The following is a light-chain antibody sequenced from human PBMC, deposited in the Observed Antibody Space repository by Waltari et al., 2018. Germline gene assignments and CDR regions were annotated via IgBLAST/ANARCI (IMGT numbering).Light chain of an antibody. CDR1: QSVSTY. V-gene: IGKV3-11*01. CDR3: QHYNNWPIT. Sequence: EIVLTQSPVILSLSPGEGATLSCRASQSVSTYLAWYQQKPGQAPRRLLYGASNKATCIPARFSGSESGTDFTLALNCLEPEDFAVYYCQHYNNWPITFGQGTRLEIK. CDR2: GAS. J-gene: IGKJ5*01.